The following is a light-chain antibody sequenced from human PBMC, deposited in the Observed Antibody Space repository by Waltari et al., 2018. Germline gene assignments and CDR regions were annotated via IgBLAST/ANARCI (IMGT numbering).Light chain of an antibody. V-gene: IGLV1-47*01. CDR1: STTITNY. J-gene: IGLJ3*02. CDR2: KDY. CDR3: ATWDDSLNGWV. Sequence: QSVLTQPPSASGAPGQEVSISCSGGSTTITNYVFWYQQFPGTAPKLIVYKDYERPSGVPDRFSASKSGTSASLAISGLRSDDEADYYCATWDDSLNGWVFGGGTKLTV.